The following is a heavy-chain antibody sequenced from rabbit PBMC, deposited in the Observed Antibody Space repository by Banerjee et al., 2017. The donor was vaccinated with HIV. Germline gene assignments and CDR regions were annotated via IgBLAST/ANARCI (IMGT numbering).Heavy chain of an antibody. V-gene: IGHV1S40*01. J-gene: IGHJ4*01. CDR3: ARDFIASYNL. CDR1: GFTFSSYY. CDR2: IETGSGDIT. D-gene: IGHD5-1*01. Sequence: QSLEESGGGLVQPEGSLTLTCTASGFTFSSYYMCWVRQAPGKGLEWIGCIETGSGDITYYASWAKGRFTISKTSSTTVTLQMTSLTAADTATYFCARDFIASYNLWGPGTLVTVS.